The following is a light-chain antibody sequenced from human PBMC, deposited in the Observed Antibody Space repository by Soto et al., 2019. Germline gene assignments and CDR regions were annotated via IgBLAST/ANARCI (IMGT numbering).Light chain of an antibody. J-gene: IGKJ4*01. Sequence: EIVVTQSPFTLSVSPGERATLSCRASQSVTNSYLAWYQQKPGQAPRLLIYDASNRATGIPARFSGGGSGTDFTLTISSLEPEDFAVYYCQQRNPLTFGGRTKVDIK. CDR1: QSVTNSY. CDR2: DAS. CDR3: QQRNPLT. V-gene: IGKV3D-20*02.